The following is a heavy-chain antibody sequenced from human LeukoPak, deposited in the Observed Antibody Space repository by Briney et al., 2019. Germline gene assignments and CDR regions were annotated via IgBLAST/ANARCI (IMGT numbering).Heavy chain of an antibody. CDR2: IYSSGST. CDR1: GGSVSSGSYY. J-gene: IGHJ4*02. V-gene: IGHV4-61*01. Sequence: SETLSLTCTVSGGSVSSGSYYWSWIRQPPGKGLEWIGYIYSSGSTNYKPSLKSRVTISKDTSKNQFSLKLTSVTAADTAVYHCARGSSISWSPYYFEYWGQGTLVTVSS. D-gene: IGHD6-13*01. CDR3: ARGSSISWSPYYFEY.